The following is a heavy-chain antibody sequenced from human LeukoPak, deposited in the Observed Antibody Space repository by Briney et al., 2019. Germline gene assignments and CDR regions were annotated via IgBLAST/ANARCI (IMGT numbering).Heavy chain of an antibody. D-gene: IGHD2-15*01. V-gene: IGHV3-30*18. CDR2: ISYDGSNK. J-gene: IGHJ1*01. CDR3: AKDQGLVIVATSGYFQH. Sequence: PGRSLRLSCAASGFTFSSYGMHWVRQAPGKGLEWVAVISYDGSNKYYADSVKGRFTISRDNSKNTQYLQMNSLRAEDTAVYYCAKDQGLVIVATSGYFQHWGQGTLVTVSS. CDR1: GFTFSSYG.